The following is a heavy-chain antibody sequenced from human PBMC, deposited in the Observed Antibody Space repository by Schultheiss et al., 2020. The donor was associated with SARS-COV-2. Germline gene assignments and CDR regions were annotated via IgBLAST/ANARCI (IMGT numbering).Heavy chain of an antibody. Sequence: GESLKISCAASGFTFSASGIHWVRQASGKGLEWVGRIRSKANNYATEYGASVKGRFTISRDDSKNTAYLQMNSLRTEDTAVYYCTSPDYGGNPGNYWGQGALVTVSS. J-gene: IGHJ4*02. V-gene: IGHV3-73*01. CDR1: GFTFSASG. D-gene: IGHD4-23*01. CDR2: IRSKANNYAT. CDR3: TSPDYGGNPGNY.